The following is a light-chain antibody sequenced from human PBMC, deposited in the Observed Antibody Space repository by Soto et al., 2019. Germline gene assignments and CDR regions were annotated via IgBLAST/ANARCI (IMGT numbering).Light chain of an antibody. Sequence: EIVLTQSPGTLSLSPGERVTLSCRASQSVSSSYLAWYQQKPGQAPRLRIYGASSRATGIPDRFSGSGSGTDFTLTISRLEPADFAVYYCQQYGGSHRVTFGGGTKVEIK. CDR2: GAS. CDR3: QQYGGSHRVT. V-gene: IGKV3-20*01. J-gene: IGKJ4*01. CDR1: QSVSSSY.